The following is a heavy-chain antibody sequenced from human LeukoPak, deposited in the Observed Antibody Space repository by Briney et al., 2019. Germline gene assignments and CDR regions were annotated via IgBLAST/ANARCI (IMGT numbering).Heavy chain of an antibody. CDR2: IYTSGST. CDR1: GGSISSYY. D-gene: IGHD4-17*01. Sequence: PSETLSLTCTVSGGSISSYYWSWIRQPAGKGLEWIGRIYTSGSTNYNPSLKSRVTMSVHTSKTQFSLKLNSVTAADTAVYYGAAESHSTFTVATCAWSGRYFDYWGQGTLVSVSS. J-gene: IGHJ4*02. CDR3: AAESHSTFTVATCAWSGRYFDY. V-gene: IGHV4-4*07.